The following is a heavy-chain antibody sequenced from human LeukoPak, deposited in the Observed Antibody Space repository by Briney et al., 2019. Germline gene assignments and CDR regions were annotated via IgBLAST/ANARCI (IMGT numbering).Heavy chain of an antibody. CDR2: TSSSSSTI. J-gene: IGHJ6*02. CDR1: GFTFSGYD. Sequence: GGSLRLSRAASGFTFSGYDMSWVPHAPGKGLEWVSYTSSSSSTIYYADSVKSRFTISRDNAKNSLYLQMNSLRAEDTAVYYCARLRYYGMDVWGQGTTVTVSS. V-gene: IGHV3-48*04. CDR3: ARLRYYGMDV.